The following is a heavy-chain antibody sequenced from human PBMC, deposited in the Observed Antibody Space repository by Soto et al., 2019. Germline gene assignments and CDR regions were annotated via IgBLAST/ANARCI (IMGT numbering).Heavy chain of an antibody. D-gene: IGHD2-2*01. J-gene: IGHJ4*02. CDR1: GFTFTNYG. CDR2: ASFDGSSR. CDR3: AKDGAPRYCSRTSCHPAGAY. Sequence: QVQLVESGGGVVQPGRSLRLSCAGSGFTFTNYGMHWVRQAPGKRLEWVAFASFDGSSRYYADSVKGRFTISRDESKNTLYLKMDSLRPDDTAMYYCAKDGAPRYCSRTSCHPAGAYWGQGTLVTVSS. V-gene: IGHV3-30*18.